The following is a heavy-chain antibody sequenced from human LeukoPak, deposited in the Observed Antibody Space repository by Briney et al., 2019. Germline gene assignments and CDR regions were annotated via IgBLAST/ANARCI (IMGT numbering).Heavy chain of an antibody. CDR1: GFTFSSYA. CDR2: ISGSGGTT. D-gene: IGHD5-12*01. J-gene: IGHJ4*02. CDR3: AKARGYSGYEYFDY. Sequence: GGSLRLSCAASGFTFSSYAMSWVRQAPGKGLEWVSAISGSGGTTYYADSVKGRFTISRDNSKNTLYLQMNSLRAEDTAVYYCAKARGYSGYEYFDYWGQGTLVTVSS. V-gene: IGHV3-23*01.